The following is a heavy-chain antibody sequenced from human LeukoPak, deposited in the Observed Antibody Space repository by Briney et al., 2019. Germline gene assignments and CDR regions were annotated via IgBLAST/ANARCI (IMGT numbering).Heavy chain of an antibody. Sequence: SETLSLTCAVYGGSFSGYYWSWIRQPPGKGLEWIGEINHSGSTNYNPSLKSRVTISVDTSKNQFSLKLSSVTAADTAVYYCARGLARGYSYGPPFGYWGQGTLVTVSS. CDR1: GGSFSGYY. CDR3: ARGLARGYSYGPPFGY. V-gene: IGHV4-34*01. D-gene: IGHD5-18*01. J-gene: IGHJ4*02. CDR2: INHSGST.